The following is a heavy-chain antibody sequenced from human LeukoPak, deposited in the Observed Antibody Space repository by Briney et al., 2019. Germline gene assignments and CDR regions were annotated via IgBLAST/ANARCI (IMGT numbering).Heavy chain of an antibody. J-gene: IGHJ4*02. CDR3: AGGGGDMVRGVSGSLDY. V-gene: IGHV3-74*01. Sequence: PGGSLRLSCAASGFTFSSYWMHWVRQAPGKGLVWVSRINTDGSSTSYADSVKGRFTISGDNAKNTLYLQMNSLRAEDTAVYYCAGGGGDMVRGVSGSLDYWGQGTPVTVSS. CDR2: INTDGSST. D-gene: IGHD3-10*01. CDR1: GFTFSSYW.